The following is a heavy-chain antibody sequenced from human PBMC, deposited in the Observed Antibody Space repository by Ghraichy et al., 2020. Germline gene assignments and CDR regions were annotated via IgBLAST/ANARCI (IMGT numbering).Heavy chain of an antibody. CDR1: GGTFSSYA. D-gene: IGHD6-13*01. CDR3: ARVIIGQQRGAHYYYMDV. V-gene: IGHV1-69*13. J-gene: IGHJ6*03. Sequence: SVKVSCKASGGTFSSYAISWVRQAPGQGLEWMGGIIPIFGTAKYAQKFQGRVTITADESTSTAYMELSSLRSEDTAVYYCARVIIGQQRGAHYYYMDVWGKGTTVTVSS. CDR2: IIPIFGTA.